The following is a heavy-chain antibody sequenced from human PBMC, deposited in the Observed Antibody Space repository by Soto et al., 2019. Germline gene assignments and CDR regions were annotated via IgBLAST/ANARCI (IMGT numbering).Heavy chain of an antibody. D-gene: IGHD4-17*01. CDR1: GFTVSSNY. J-gene: IGHJ1*01. CDR3: ASPPRGDYGDYQTEYFQH. CDR2: IYSGGST. Sequence: PGGSLRLSCAASGFTVSSNYMSWVRQAPGKGLERVSVIYSGGSTYYADSMKGRFTISRDNSKNTLYLQMNSLRAEDTALYYCASPPRGDYGDYQTEYFQHWGQGTLVTVSS. V-gene: IGHV3-66*01.